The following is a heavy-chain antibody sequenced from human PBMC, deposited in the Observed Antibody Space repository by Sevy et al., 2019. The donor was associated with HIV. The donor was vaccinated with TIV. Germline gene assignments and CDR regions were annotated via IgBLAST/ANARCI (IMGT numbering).Heavy chain of an antibody. Sequence: GGSLRLSCAASGLTFSSYGMHWVRQAPGKGLEWVAVIWYDGSNKYYADSVKGRFTISRDNSKNTLYLQMNSLRAEDTAVYYCARDGERVGRFWSGHYGMDVWGQGTTVTVSS. J-gene: IGHJ6*02. CDR2: IWYDGSNK. V-gene: IGHV3-33*01. CDR1: GLTFSSYG. D-gene: IGHD3-3*01. CDR3: ARDGERVGRFWSGHYGMDV.